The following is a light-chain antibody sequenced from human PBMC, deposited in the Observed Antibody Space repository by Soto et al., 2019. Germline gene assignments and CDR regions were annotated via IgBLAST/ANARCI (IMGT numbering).Light chain of an antibody. CDR2: GAS. J-gene: IGKJ4*01. Sequence: EIVLTQSPGILSLSPGERATLSCRASQSVSSSYLAWYQQEPGQAPRLLIYGASSRATGIPDRFSGSGSGTDFTLTISRLEPEDFAVYYCQQYGSFPLTFGGGTKVEIK. CDR3: QQYGSFPLT. CDR1: QSVSSSY. V-gene: IGKV3-20*01.